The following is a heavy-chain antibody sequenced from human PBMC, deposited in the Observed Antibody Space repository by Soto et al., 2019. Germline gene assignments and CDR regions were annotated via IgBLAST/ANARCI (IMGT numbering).Heavy chain of an antibody. Sequence: GGSLRLSCAASGFRFRSFGMHWGRQGPGKGLEWVAIIWYDGSNQSYADSVRGRFTISRDNSKDSLYLQMNSLRAEDKGVYYCARVFDTSGDGMDVWGQGTTVTVSS. V-gene: IGHV3-33*01. J-gene: IGHJ6*02. CDR2: IWYDGSNQ. CDR3: ARVFDTSGDGMDV. D-gene: IGHD5-12*01. CDR1: GFRFRSFG.